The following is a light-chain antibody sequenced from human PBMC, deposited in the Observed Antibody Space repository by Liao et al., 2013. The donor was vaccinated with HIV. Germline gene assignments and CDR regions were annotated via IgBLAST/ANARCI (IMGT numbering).Light chain of an antibody. CDR3: QVWDGTPDNRGV. CDR1: NLQRKS. J-gene: IGLJ2*01. Sequence: SYELTQSPSVSVAPGQTATITCGGDNLQRKSVHWYQQRPGQAPSVIISYDSNRPSGIPDRFSASNPGSTATLTISRVEAGDEADYYCQVWDGTPDNRGVFGGGTKLTVL. V-gene: IGLV3-21*01. CDR2: YDS.